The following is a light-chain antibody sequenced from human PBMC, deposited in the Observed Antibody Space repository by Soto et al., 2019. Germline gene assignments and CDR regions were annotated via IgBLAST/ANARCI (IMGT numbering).Light chain of an antibody. V-gene: IGLV2-14*01. CDR2: EVS. J-gene: IGLJ1*01. CDR1: SSDVGGYDY. CDR3: SSYSISPAHL. Sequence: QSALAQPASVSGSPGQSITISCTGTSSDVGGYDYVSWYQLHPGKAPKLMIFEVSNRPSGVSYRFSGSKSGNTASLTISGLQAEDEADYFCSSYSISPAHLFGTGTKVTVL.